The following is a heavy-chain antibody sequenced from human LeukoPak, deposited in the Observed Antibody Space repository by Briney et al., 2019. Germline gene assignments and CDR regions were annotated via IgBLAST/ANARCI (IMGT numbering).Heavy chain of an antibody. Sequence: GGSLRRSCAASAFTFSSFAMRWVRQAPGKGREWVSAISGSGGSTYYADSVKGRFTIARDNSKNTLYLQMNSLRAEDRAVYYCAKGYVDYVLFDYWREGTLVSVSS. J-gene: IGHJ4*02. CDR1: AFTFSSFA. V-gene: IGHV3-23*01. CDR2: ISGSGGST. D-gene: IGHD4-17*01. CDR3: AKGYVDYVLFDY.